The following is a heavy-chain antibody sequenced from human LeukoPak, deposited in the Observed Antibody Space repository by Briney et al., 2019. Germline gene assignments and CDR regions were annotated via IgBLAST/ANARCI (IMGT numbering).Heavy chain of an antibody. Sequence: PSETLSLTCAVYGGSFSGYYWSWIRRPPGKGLEWIGEINHSGSTNYNPSLKSRVTISVDTSKNQFSLKLSSVTAADTAVYYCASTSSRRNWFDPWGQGTLVTVSS. V-gene: IGHV4-34*01. J-gene: IGHJ5*02. D-gene: IGHD6-13*01. CDR2: INHSGST. CDR3: ASTSSRRNWFDP. CDR1: GGSFSGYY.